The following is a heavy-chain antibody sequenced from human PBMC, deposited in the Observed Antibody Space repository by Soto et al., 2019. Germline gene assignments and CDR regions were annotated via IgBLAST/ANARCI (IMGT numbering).Heavy chain of an antibody. J-gene: IGHJ6*02. Sequence: QVQLVQSGAEVKKPGSSVKVSCKASGATISSYDISWVRQAPGQGLEWMRGIIPIFGTANYAQKFQGRVTITADESTSTAYMELSSLRSEDTAVYYCARDRERIAARTYYYYGMDVWGQGTTVTVSS. CDR1: GATISSYD. CDR3: ARDRERIAARTYYYYGMDV. V-gene: IGHV1-69*01. CDR2: IIPIFGTA. D-gene: IGHD6-6*01.